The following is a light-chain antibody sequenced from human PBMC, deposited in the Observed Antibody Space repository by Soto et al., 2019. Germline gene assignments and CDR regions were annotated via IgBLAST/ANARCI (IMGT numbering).Light chain of an antibody. CDR2: ESS. J-gene: IGKJ1*01. V-gene: IGKV3-11*01. CDR1: QNVANY. CDR3: QQYDYWWT. Sequence: EIVLTQSPATLSLSPGERAPLSCRASQNVANYLDWYQQKPGQAPRLLIYESSNRATGIAAMFSGSGSGTDFTLTISSLEPEDFGIYYCQQYDYWWTFGQGTKVDIK.